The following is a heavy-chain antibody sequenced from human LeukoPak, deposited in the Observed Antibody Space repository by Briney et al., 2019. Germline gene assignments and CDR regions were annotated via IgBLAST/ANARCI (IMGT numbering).Heavy chain of an antibody. CDR1: GFTFSSHG. CDR2: ISGSGDNT. Sequence: PGGSLRLSCAASGFTFSSHGMSWVRQAPGKGLEWVSTISGSGDNTYYADSVKGRFTISRDNAKNTLYLQMNSLRAEDTAVYYCAHNYYMDVWGKGTTVTISS. CDR3: AHNYYMDV. V-gene: IGHV3-23*01. J-gene: IGHJ6*03.